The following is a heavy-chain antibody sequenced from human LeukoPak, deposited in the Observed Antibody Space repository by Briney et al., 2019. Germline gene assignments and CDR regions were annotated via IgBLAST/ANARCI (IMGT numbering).Heavy chain of an antibody. CDR2: ISAYNGNT. CDR3: ARDSGSYRIGADDAFDI. CDR1: GYTFTSYG. V-gene: IGHV1-18*01. D-gene: IGHD1-26*01. J-gene: IGHJ3*02. Sequence: ASVKVSCKASGYTFTSYGISWVRQAPGQGLEWMGWISAYNGNTNYAQKLQGRVTMTTDTSTSTAYMELRSLRSDDTAVYYCARDSGSYRIGADDAFDIWGQGTMVTVSS.